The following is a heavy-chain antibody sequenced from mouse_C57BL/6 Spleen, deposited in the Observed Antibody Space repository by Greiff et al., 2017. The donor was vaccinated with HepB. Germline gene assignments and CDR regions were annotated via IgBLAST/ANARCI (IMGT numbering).Heavy chain of an antibody. V-gene: IGHV1-81*01. D-gene: IGHD3-2*02. J-gene: IGHJ2*01. CDR2: IYPGSGST. CDR3: AREAQATDY. Sequence: QVQLQQSGAELARPGASVKLSCKASGYTFTSYGISWVKQRTGQGLEWIGEIYPGSGSTNYNEKFKSKATLTVDTSSSTAYMQLSSLTSEDSAVYYCAREAQATDYWGQGTTLTVSS. CDR1: GYTFTSYG.